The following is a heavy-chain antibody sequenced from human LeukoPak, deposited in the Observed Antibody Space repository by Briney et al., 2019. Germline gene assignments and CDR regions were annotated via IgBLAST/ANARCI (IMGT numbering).Heavy chain of an antibody. V-gene: IGHV1-69*13. J-gene: IGHJ6*02. D-gene: IGHD1-7*01. CDR3: AREEHPYNWNYYYYYYYGMDV. Sequence: EASVTVSCKASGGTFSSYAISWVRQAPGQGLEWMGGIIPIFGTANYAQKFQGRVTITADESTSTAYMELSSLRSEDTAVYYCAREEHPYNWNYYYYYYYGMDVWGQGTTVTVSS. CDR2: IIPIFGTA. CDR1: GGTFSSYA.